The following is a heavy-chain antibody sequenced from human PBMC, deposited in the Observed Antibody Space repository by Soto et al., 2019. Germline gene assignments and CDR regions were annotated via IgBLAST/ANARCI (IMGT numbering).Heavy chain of an antibody. CDR2: ISGSGSST. CDR3: AKDQYSYDDGSGYYRFDS. Sequence: GGSLRLSGADSGFSFDHYVMTWVRQGPGQGLEWVSGISGSGSSTYYADSVKGRFTISRDNSKNTVHLQMNSLRAEDTALYYCAKDQYSYDDGSGYYRFDSWGQGTQVTVSS. CDR1: GFSFDHYV. D-gene: IGHD3-22*01. V-gene: IGHV3-23*01. J-gene: IGHJ4*02.